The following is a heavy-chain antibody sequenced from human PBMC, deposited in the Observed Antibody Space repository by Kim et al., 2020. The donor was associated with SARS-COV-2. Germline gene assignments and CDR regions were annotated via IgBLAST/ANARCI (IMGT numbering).Heavy chain of an antibody. V-gene: IGHV3-23*01. Sequence: YADSGNGRFTISRDNSKNTLYLQLNSLRAEDTAVYYCAIVASKLRFLNFEYWGQGTLVTVSP. CDR3: AIVASKLRFLNFEY. J-gene: IGHJ4*02. D-gene: IGHD3-3*01.